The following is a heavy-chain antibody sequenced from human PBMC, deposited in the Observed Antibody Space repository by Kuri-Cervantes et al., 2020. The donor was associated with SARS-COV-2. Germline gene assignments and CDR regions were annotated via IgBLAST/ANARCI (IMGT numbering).Heavy chain of an antibody. J-gene: IGHJ4*02. CDR2: ISYDGSNK. CDR3: ARDGGGYYGSSGYYGQLGFDY. CDR1: GFTFSSYA. V-gene: IGHV3-30-3*01. Sequence: LSLTCAASGFTFSSYAMHWVRQAPGKGLEWVAVISYDGSNKYYADSVKGRFTISRDNSKNTLYLQMNSLRAEDTAVYYCARDGGGYYGSSGYYGQLGFDYWGQGTLVTVSS. D-gene: IGHD3-22*01.